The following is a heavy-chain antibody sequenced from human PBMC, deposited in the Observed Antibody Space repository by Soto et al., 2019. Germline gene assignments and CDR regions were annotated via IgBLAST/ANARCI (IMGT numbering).Heavy chain of an antibody. Sequence: PSETLSLTCAVYGGSFSGYYWSWIRQPPGKGLEWIGEINHSGSTNYNPSLKSRVTISVDTSKNQFSLKLSSVTAADTAVYYCARATIRGAYLNYYYYYGMDVWGQGTTVPVSS. CDR3: ARATIRGAYLNYYYYYGMDV. CDR1: GGSFSGYY. CDR2: INHSGST. D-gene: IGHD2-2*01. J-gene: IGHJ6*02. V-gene: IGHV4-34*01.